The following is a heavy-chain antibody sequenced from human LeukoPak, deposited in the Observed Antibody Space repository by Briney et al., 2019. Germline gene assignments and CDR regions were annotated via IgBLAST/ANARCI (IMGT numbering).Heavy chain of an antibody. CDR1: GFTFSNYN. D-gene: IGHD6-13*01. J-gene: IGHJ6*04. CDR2: ISSSSNVI. V-gene: IGHV3-48*01. Sequence: GGSLRLSCAASGFTFSNYNMNWVRQPPGKGLQWVSYISSSSNVIYYADSVKGRFTISRDNAKNSLFLQMNSLRAEDTAVYYCARAKGYSSSWSPGDVWGKGTTVTVSS. CDR3: ARAKGYSSSWSPGDV.